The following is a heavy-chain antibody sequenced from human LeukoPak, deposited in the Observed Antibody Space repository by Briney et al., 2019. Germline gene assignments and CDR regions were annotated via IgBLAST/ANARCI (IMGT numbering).Heavy chain of an antibody. CDR1: GFTFSSYS. D-gene: IGHD6-13*01. CDR3: ARRIAAAGGSDC. Sequence: GGSLRLSCAASGFTFSSYSMNWVRQAPGKGLEWVSSISSSSSYIYYADSVKGRFTISRDSAKNSLYLQMNSLRAEDTAVYYCARRIAAAGGSDCWGQGALVTVSS. CDR2: ISSSSSYI. V-gene: IGHV3-21*01. J-gene: IGHJ4*02.